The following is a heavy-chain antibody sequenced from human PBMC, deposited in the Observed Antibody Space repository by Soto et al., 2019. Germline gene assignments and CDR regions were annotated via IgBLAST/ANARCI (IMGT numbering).Heavy chain of an antibody. CDR2: IIPIFGTA. CDR3: ALFPPHSSGWYEGPDY. D-gene: IGHD6-19*01. V-gene: IGHV1-69*01. CDR1: GGTFSSYA. J-gene: IGHJ4*02. Sequence: QVQLVQSGAEVKKPGSSVKVSCKASGGTFSSYAISWVRQAPGQGLEWMGGIIPIFGTANYAQKFQVRVTITADESTRTAYMELSSLRSEDTAVYYCALFPPHSSGWYEGPDYWGQGTLVTVSS.